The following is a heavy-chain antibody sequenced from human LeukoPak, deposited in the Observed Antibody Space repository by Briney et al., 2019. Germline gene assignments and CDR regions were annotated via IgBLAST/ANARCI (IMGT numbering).Heavy chain of an antibody. D-gene: IGHD3-3*01. CDR3: ARADYVFWSGYLFDY. J-gene: IGHJ4*02. V-gene: IGHV6-1*01. Sequence: SQTLSLTCAISGDSVSSNSVAWNWIRQSQSRGLEWLGKTYYRSKWYNDNAVSVKTRITINPDTSKNQLSLQLNSVTPEDTAVYYCARADYVFWSGYLFDYWGQGALVTVSS. CDR2: TYYRSKWYN. CDR1: GDSVSSNSVA.